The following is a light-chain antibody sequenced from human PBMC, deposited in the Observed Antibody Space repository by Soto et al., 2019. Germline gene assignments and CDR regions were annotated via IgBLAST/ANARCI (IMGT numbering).Light chain of an antibody. J-gene: IGLJ2*01. CDR3: CSYAVSYTGV. V-gene: IGLV2-11*01. CDR2: DVS. Sequence: QSVLTQPRSVSGSPGQSVTISCTGTSSDVGGYNYVSWHQQHPGKAPKVMIYDVSKRPSGVPDRFSGSKSGNTASLTISGLQAEDEADYYCCSYAVSYTGVFGGGTKLTVL. CDR1: SSDVGGYNY.